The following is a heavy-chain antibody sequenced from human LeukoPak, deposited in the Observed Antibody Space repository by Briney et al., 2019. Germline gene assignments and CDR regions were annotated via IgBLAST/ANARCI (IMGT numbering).Heavy chain of an antibody. CDR1: GFTFSTYW. Sequence: GGSLRLSCAASGFTFSTYWMTWVRQAPGKGPEWVANIKEDGSATYYVDSVKGRFTISRDNAKKSLYLQMNSLRAEDTAVYYCARDSPGYLAYDPWGRGTLVTVSS. J-gene: IGHJ5*02. V-gene: IGHV3-7*04. CDR2: IKEDGSAT. D-gene: IGHD1-1*01. CDR3: ARDSPGYLAYDP.